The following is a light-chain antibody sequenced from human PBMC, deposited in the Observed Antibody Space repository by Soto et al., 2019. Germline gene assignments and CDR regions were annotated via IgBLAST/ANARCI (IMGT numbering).Light chain of an antibody. CDR1: QSISSW. Sequence: DIPMTQSPSTLSASVGDRVTITCRASQSISSWLAWYQQKPWKAPKLLIYKASSLESGVPSRFSGSGSGTEFTLTISSLQPDDFATYYCHPYNSYPYTFGQGTKLEIK. J-gene: IGKJ2*01. CDR3: HPYNSYPYT. V-gene: IGKV1-5*03. CDR2: KAS.